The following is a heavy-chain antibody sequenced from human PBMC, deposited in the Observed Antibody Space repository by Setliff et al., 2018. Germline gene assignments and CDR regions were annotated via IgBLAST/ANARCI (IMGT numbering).Heavy chain of an antibody. CDR2: ISTSGST. CDR1: GGSISSSSYY. J-gene: IGHJ6*02. CDR3: ARDRTAYTYGLDV. Sequence: PSETLSLTCTVSGGSISSSSYYWGWIRQPPGKGLEWIGRISTSGSTNYNPSLKSRVTVSVDTFNNQFVLNLKAVTAADTAVYYCARDRTAYTYGLDVWGQGTTVTVSS. D-gene: IGHD3-16*01. V-gene: IGHV4-39*06.